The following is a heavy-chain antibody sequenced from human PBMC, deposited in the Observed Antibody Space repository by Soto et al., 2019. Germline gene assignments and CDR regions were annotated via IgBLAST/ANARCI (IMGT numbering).Heavy chain of an antibody. Sequence: GGSLRLSCAASGFTFSSYGMHWVRQAPGKGLEWVAVISYDGSNKYYADSVKGRFTISRDNSKNTLYLQMNSLRAEDTAVYYCAKGSGSGWYHYYYYYGMDVWGQGARSPSP. CDR2: ISYDGSNK. J-gene: IGHJ6*02. D-gene: IGHD6-19*01. CDR3: AKGSGSGWYHYYYYYGMDV. V-gene: IGHV3-30*18. CDR1: GFTFSSYG.